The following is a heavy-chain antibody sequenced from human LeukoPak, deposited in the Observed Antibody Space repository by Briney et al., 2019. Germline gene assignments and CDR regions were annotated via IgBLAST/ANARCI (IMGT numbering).Heavy chain of an antibody. D-gene: IGHD6-13*01. Sequence: ASVKVSCKASGYTFTGYYMHWVRQAPGQGLEWMGWIDPNSGGTNYAQKFQGRVTMTRDTSISTAYMELSRLRSDDTAVYYCAREGYSSSWYGNYCGQGSLVTVSS. CDR3: AREGYSSSWYGNY. J-gene: IGHJ4*02. V-gene: IGHV1-2*02. CDR1: GYTFTGYY. CDR2: IDPNSGGT.